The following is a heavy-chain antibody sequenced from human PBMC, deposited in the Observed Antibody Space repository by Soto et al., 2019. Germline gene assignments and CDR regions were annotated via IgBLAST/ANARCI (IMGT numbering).Heavy chain of an antibody. V-gene: IGHV3-23*01. CDR3: ANEMVAAAYVETSPFDL. J-gene: IGHJ4*02. CDR2: VDGSGGDT. D-gene: IGHD2-15*01. CDR1: GFTFSSYA. Sequence: GGSLRLSCAASGFTFSSYAMGWLRQAPGTGPEWVAFVDGSGGDTSFADSVKGRFTISRDNSKNSLYLHMNSLRVEDTFIYYCANEMVAAAYVETSPFDLWGQGTLVTVSS.